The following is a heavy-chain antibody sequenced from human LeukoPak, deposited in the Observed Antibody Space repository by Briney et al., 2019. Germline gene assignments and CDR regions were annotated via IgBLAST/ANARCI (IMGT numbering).Heavy chain of an antibody. V-gene: IGHV3-23*01. D-gene: IGHD6-19*01. J-gene: IGHJ4*02. CDR2: ISGSGGNT. Sequence: GGSLRLSCAASGFTFSSYAMSWIRQAPGKGLEWVSAISGSGGNTYYADSVRDRFTISRDNSKNTLYLQMNSLRAEDTAVYYCARRTYSSGWYGDYWGQGTLVTVSS. CDR1: GFTFSSYA. CDR3: ARRTYSSGWYGDY.